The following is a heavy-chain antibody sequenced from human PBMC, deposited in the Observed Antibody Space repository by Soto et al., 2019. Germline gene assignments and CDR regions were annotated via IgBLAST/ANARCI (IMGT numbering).Heavy chain of an antibody. J-gene: IGHJ4*02. Sequence: EVQLVESGGGLVQPGRSLRLSCAASGFTFDDYAMHWVRQAPGKGLEWVSGISWNSGSIGYADSVKGRFTISRDNAKNSLYLPMNSLRAEDTALYYCAKDKEYSSSSGLDYWGQGTLVTVSS. D-gene: IGHD6-6*01. V-gene: IGHV3-9*01. CDR1: GFTFDDYA. CDR2: ISWNSGSI. CDR3: AKDKEYSSSSGLDY.